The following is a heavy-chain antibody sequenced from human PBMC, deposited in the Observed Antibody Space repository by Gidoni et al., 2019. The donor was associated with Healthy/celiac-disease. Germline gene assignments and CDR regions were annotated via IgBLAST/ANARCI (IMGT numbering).Heavy chain of an antibody. Sequence: EVQLLESGGGLVQPGGSLSLSCAASGFPFASYAMRWVRQAPGKGLEWVSTISGSGGSTYYEDSVKGRFTISRDNSKNTLYLQTNSLRAEDTAVYYCAKGWYHYDSSGYYYEEYYFDYWGQGTLVTVSS. CDR3: AKGWYHYDSSGYYYEEYYFDY. V-gene: IGHV3-23*01. CDR1: GFPFASYA. D-gene: IGHD3-22*01. J-gene: IGHJ4*02. CDR2: ISGSGGST.